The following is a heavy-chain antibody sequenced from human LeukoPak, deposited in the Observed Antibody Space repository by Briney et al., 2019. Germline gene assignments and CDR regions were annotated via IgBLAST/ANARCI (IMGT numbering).Heavy chain of an antibody. CDR3: ARKQTGAMYDV. D-gene: IGHD1-7*01. CDR2: FSSGGSA. Sequence: SETLSLTCIVPGGSISSSSYYWAWIRQSPGKGLEWIGTFSSGGSAYYNPSLTSRVSISKDTSDNQFSLRLYSVTAADTAVYYCARKQTGAMYDVWGQGTQVTVSS. V-gene: IGHV4-39*07. J-gene: IGHJ4*02. CDR1: GGSISSSSYY.